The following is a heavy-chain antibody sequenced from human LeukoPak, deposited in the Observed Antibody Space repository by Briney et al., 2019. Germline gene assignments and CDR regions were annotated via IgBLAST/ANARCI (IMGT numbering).Heavy chain of an antibody. CDR1: KFTFSSYW. D-gene: IGHD6-19*01. CDR2: IKQDGSVQ. CDR3: TRLQIAVAGPNWLDP. V-gene: IGHV3-7*01. J-gene: IGHJ5*02. Sequence: AGGSLRLSCAASKFTFSSYWMSWVRQAPGKGLEWVANIKQDGSVQFYMDSLKGRFSVSRDNAKNSLYLQMNGLRVEDTAVYYCTRLQIAVAGPNWLDPWGQGTLVTVSS.